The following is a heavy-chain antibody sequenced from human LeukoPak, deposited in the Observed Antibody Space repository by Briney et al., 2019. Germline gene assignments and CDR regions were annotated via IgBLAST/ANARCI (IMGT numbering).Heavy chain of an antibody. V-gene: IGHV3-21*03. J-gene: IGHJ3*02. CDR1: RFTFSSYS. CDR2: ISSSGSYI. D-gene: IGHD5-24*01. Sequence: GGSLRLSCAASRFTFSSYSMNWVRQAPGKGLEWVSSISSSGSYIYYADSVKGRFTISRDNAKNSLYLQMNSLGAEDTAVYYCARGGYNHAFDIWGQGTVVTVSS. CDR3: ARGGYNHAFDI.